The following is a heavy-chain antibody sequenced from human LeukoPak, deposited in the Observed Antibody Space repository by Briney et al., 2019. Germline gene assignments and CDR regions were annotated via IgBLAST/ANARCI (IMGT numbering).Heavy chain of an antibody. Sequence: GGPLRLSCAASGFTFSSYAMHWVRQAPGKGLEWVAVISYDGSNKFYADSVKGRFTLSRDNSKNTLYLQMNSLRIEDTAVYYCGRGSVGFGELNYWGQGTLVTVSS. D-gene: IGHD3-10*01. J-gene: IGHJ4*02. CDR1: GFTFSSYA. V-gene: IGHV3-30-3*01. CDR2: ISYDGSNK. CDR3: GRGSVGFGELNY.